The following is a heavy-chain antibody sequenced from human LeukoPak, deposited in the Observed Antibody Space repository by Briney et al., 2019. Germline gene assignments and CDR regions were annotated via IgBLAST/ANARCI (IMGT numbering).Heavy chain of an antibody. CDR2: INPSGGST. Sequence: ASVKVSCKASGYTFTSYYMHWVRQAPGQGLEWMGIINPSGGSTSYAQKFQGRVTMTRDTSTSTVYMELSSLRSEDTAVYYCARDSGFDSGYDPVYYFDYWGQGTLVTVS. V-gene: IGHV1-46*01. CDR3: ARDSGFDSGYDPVYYFDY. J-gene: IGHJ4*02. D-gene: IGHD5-12*01. CDR1: GYTFTSYY.